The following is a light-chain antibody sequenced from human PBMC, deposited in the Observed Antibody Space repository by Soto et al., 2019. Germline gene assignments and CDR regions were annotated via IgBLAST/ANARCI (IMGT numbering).Light chain of an antibody. Sequence: QSALTQPASVSGSPGQSITISCTGTSSDVGSYNYVSWYQQYPGKAPKLMIYDVTHRPSGVSNRFSGSKSGNTASLTISGLQAEDEADYYCLSYSSSTSPYVLGTATKLTVL. V-gene: IGLV2-14*01. CDR1: SSDVGSYNY. J-gene: IGLJ1*01. CDR3: LSYSSSTSPYV. CDR2: DVT.